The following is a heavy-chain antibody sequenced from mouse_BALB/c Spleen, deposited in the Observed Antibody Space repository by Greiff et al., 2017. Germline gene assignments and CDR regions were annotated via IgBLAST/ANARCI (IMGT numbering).Heavy chain of an antibody. D-gene: IGHD2-3*01. CDR1: GYSITSGYY. V-gene: IGHV3-6*02. CDR3: ARSLDGYYFDY. J-gene: IGHJ2*01. CDR2: ISYDGSN. Sequence: VQLQQSGPGLVKPSQSLSLTCSVTGYSITSGYYWNWIRQFPGNKLEWMGYISYDGSNNYNPSLKNRISITRDTSKNQFFLKLNSVTTEDTATYYCARSLDGYYFDYWGQGTTLTVSS.